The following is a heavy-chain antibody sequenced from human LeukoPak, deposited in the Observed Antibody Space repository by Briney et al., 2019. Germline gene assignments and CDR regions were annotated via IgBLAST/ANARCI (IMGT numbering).Heavy chain of an antibody. D-gene: IGHD3-22*01. CDR2: IYYTGST. CDR1: GGSISSHY. J-gene: IGHJ4*02. CDR3: ARGGGVTYYDSTGYLWYFDY. V-gene: IGHV4-59*11. Sequence: PAETLCLTCTVSGGSISSHYWSWIRQPPGKGLEWIGYIYYTGSTKFNPSLKSRGTISVDTSKNQFSLKLSSVTAADTAVYYCARGGGVTYYDSTGYLWYFDYWGEGTVDPVSS.